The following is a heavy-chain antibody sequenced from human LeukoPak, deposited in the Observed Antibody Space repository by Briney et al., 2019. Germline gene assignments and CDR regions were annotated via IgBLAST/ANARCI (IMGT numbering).Heavy chain of an antibody. D-gene: IGHD4-17*01. V-gene: IGHV3-15*01. Sequence: PGGSPRLSCAASGFTLSNAWMSWVRQAPGKGLEWVGRIKSKTDGGTTDYAAPVKGRFTISRDDSKNTLYLQMNSLKTEDTAVYYCTTDFFLDYGDDFQHWGQGTLVTVSS. CDR2: IKSKTDGGTT. J-gene: IGHJ1*01. CDR1: GFTLSNAW. CDR3: TTDFFLDYGDDFQH.